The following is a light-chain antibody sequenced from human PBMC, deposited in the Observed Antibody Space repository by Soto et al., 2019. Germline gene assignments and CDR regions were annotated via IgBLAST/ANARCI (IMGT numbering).Light chain of an antibody. CDR2: GAS. CDR3: RHYGSSPRT. V-gene: IGKV3-20*01. Sequence: EIVLTQSPGTLSLSPGERATLSCRASQSVSSTYLAWYQQKPGQAPRLLIYGASSRATGIPDRFSGSGSGTDFTLIISTLEPEDFAVYYCRHYGSSPRTFGQGTKVEIK. J-gene: IGKJ1*01. CDR1: QSVSSTY.